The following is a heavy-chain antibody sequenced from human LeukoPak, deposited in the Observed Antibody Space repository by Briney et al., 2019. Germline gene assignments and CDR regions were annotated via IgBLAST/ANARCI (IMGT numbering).Heavy chain of an antibody. D-gene: IGHD6-13*01. J-gene: IGHJ4*02. CDR2: INHSGST. V-gene: IGHV4-34*01. CDR3: ARRLIIAAAGFDY. Sequence: SETLSLTCTVSRGSISDYYWSWIRQPPGKGLEWIGEINHSGSTNYNPSLKSRVTISVDTSKNQFSLKLSSVTAADTAVYYCARRLIIAAAGFDYWGQGTLVTVSS. CDR1: RGSISDYY.